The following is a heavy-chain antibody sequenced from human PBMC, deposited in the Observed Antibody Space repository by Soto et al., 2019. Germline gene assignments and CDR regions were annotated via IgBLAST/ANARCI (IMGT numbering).Heavy chain of an antibody. D-gene: IGHD3-10*01. CDR3: VRQGCGALHGLVDV. CDR2: VHDSWGS. Sequence: QVPLQESGPGLVKPSETLSLSCTVSGGSISSYYWSWIRQPPGKGLEWIGYVHDSWGSHYNPSLKMRVAIALDTSKSQSSLKLTSVTATDTAVYYWVRQGCGALHGLVDVWGQGTTVTVSS. CDR1: GGSISSYY. J-gene: IGHJ6*02. V-gene: IGHV4-59*08.